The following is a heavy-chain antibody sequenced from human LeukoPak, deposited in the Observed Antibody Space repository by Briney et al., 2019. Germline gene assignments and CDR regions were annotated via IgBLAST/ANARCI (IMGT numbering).Heavy chain of an antibody. V-gene: IGHV4-34*01. CDR3: ARLKLGAYFDL. J-gene: IGHJ2*01. D-gene: IGHD3-16*01. CDR1: GGSFSGYY. CDR2: INHSGST. Sequence: SETLSLTCAVYGGSFSGYYWSWIRQPPGKGLEWIGEINHSGSTNYNPSLKSRVTISVDTSKNQFSLKLTSVSAADTAVYYCARLKLGAYFDLWGRGTLVTVSS.